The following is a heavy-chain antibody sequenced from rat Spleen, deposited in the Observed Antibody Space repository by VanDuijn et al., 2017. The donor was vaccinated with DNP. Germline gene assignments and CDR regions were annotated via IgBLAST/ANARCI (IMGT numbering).Heavy chain of an antibody. V-gene: IGHV5-31*01. D-gene: IGHD1-10*01. CDR3: SRVNIYASRYFDY. J-gene: IGHJ2*01. CDR1: GFTFKNSW. Sequence: EVHLVESGGDLVQPGRSLKLSCVASGFTFKNSWMTWIRQVAGKGLEWVGSISGGGDSTDYPDSVKGRFTISRDNVKNTLYLQMNSLRSEDTATYYCSRVNIYASRYFDYWGQGVMVTVSS. CDR2: ISGGGDST.